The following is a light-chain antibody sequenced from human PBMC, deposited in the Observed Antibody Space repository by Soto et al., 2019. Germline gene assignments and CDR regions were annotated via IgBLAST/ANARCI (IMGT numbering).Light chain of an antibody. CDR3: SSYTSSSTVV. J-gene: IGLJ2*01. CDR1: SSDVGCYNY. V-gene: IGLV2-14*01. Sequence: QSALTQPASVSGSPGQSITVSCTGTSSDVGCYNYVSWYQQRPGKAPKLMIYDVSNRPSGVSNRFSGSKSGNTASLTISGLQAEDEADYYCSSYTSSSTVVFGGGTKVTVL. CDR2: DVS.